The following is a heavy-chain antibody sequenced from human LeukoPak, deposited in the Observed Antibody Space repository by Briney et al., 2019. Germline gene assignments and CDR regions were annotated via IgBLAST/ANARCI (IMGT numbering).Heavy chain of an antibody. CDR2: IYYSGST. Sequence: SETLSLTCTVSGGSLSSYYWSWIRQPPGKGLEWIGLIYYSGSTNYNPFLKSRVTISVDTPENQFSLKLSSVTAADTAVYYCARYVVYGSGKYYFDYWGQGTLVTVSS. CDR3: ARYVVYGSGKYYFDY. V-gene: IGHV4-59*08. CDR1: GGSLSSYY. D-gene: IGHD3-10*01. J-gene: IGHJ4*02.